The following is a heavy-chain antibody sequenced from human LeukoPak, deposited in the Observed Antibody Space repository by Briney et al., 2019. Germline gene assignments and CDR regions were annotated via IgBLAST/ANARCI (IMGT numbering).Heavy chain of an antibody. CDR1: GYTFTSYY. J-gene: IGHJ6*02. CDR3: ARVGKWLLTNGRALPSDYYYYYGMDV. V-gene: IGHV1-46*01. D-gene: IGHD5-12*01. Sequence: ASVNVSCKASGYTFTSYYMHWVRQAPGQGLEWMGIINPSGGSTSYAQKFQGRVTMTRDTSTSTVYMELSSLRSEDTAVYYCARVGKWLLTNGRALPSDYYYYYGMDVWGQGTTVTVSS. CDR2: INPSGGST.